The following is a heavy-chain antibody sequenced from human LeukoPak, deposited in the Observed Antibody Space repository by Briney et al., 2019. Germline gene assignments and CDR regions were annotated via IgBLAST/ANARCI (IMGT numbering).Heavy chain of an antibody. CDR1: GYTFTSYG. CDR3: ARGGANLDAFDI. CDR2: INPNSGGT. Sequence: ASVKVSCKASGYTFTSYGISWVRQAPGQGLEWMGWINPNSGGTNYAQKFQGRVTMTRDTSISTAYMELSRLRSDDTAVYYCARGGANLDAFDIWGQGTMVTVSS. V-gene: IGHV1-2*02. J-gene: IGHJ3*02. D-gene: IGHD1-26*01.